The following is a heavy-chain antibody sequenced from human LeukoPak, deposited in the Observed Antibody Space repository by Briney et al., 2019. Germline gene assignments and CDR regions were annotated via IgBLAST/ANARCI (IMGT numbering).Heavy chain of an antibody. CDR1: GFTFSDYY. CDR2: ISSSSSYT. J-gene: IGHJ4*02. V-gene: IGHV3-11*05. CDR3: ARDTRDGYNFDY. Sequence: PGGSLRPSCAASGFTFSDYYMSWIRQAPGKGLEWVSYISSSSSYTNYADSVKGRFTISRDNAKNSLYLQMNSLRAEDTAVYYCARDTRDGYNFDYWGQGTLVTVSS. D-gene: IGHD5-24*01.